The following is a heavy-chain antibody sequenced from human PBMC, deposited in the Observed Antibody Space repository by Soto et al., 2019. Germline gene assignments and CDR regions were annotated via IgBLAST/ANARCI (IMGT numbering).Heavy chain of an antibody. CDR3: AKGYSYGQNDAFDI. J-gene: IGHJ3*02. CDR1: GFTFSSYG. Sequence: QVQLVESGGGVVQPGRSLRLSCAASGFTFSSYGMHWVRQAPGKGLEWVAVISYDGSNKYYADSVKGRFTISRDNSKNTLYLQMNSLRAEDTAVYYCAKGYSYGQNDAFDIWGQGTMITVSS. D-gene: IGHD5-18*01. V-gene: IGHV3-30*18. CDR2: ISYDGSNK.